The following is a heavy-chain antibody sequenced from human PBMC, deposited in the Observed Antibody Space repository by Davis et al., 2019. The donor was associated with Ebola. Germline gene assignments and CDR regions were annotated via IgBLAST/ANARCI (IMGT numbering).Heavy chain of an antibody. CDR2: IHSGGSDI. J-gene: IGHJ6*03. CDR1: GYSSINYW. CDR3: AKLGSYYYYYYYMDV. Sequence: GESLKISCEVSGYSSINYWIGWVRQMPGKGLEWMGLIHSGGSDIRYSPSFRGQVTISADKSISTAYLQWSSLKASDTAMYYCAKLGSYYYYYYYMDVWGKGTTVTVSS. V-gene: IGHV5-51*01. D-gene: IGHD1-26*01.